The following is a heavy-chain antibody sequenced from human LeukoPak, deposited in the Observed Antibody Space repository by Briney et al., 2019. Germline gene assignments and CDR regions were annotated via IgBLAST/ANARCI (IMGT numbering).Heavy chain of an antibody. CDR1: GFNFSYYC. CDR3: ARDGDGYNSPGGTDH. D-gene: IGHD5-24*01. V-gene: IGHV3-48*02. J-gene: IGHJ4*02. Sequence: PGGSLRLSCAASGFNFSYYCIHWLRQAPGKGLEWVSYISSSSSIIYYADSVKGRFTISRDNARDSLYLQMNSLRDEDTAVYYYARDGDGYNSPGGTDHWGQGTLVTVSS. CDR2: ISSSSSII.